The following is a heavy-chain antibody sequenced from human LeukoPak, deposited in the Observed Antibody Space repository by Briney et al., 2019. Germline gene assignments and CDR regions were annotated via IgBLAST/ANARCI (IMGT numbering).Heavy chain of an antibody. CDR1: GFTLSSYG. CDR3: AKDSVRSHYYYYGMDV. Sequence: GGSLRLSCAASGFTLSSYGMHWVRQAPGKGLEWVAVISYDGSNKYYADSVKGRFTISRDNSKNTLYLQMNSLRAEDTAVYYCAKDSVRSHYYYYGMDVWGQGTTVTVSS. V-gene: IGHV3-30*18. D-gene: IGHD1-26*01. J-gene: IGHJ6*02. CDR2: ISYDGSNK.